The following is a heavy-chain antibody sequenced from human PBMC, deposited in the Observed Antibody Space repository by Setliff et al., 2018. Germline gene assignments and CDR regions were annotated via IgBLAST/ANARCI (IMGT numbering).Heavy chain of an antibody. D-gene: IGHD1-20*01. CDR2: IGPYNGNT. J-gene: IGHJ6*02. Sequence: ASVKVSCKASGYTFTRYGISWVRQGPGKGFEWMGWIGPYNGNTYYAQKFQGRVAITTDTSTSTAYMELRSLRSDDTAVYYCAKGGNITRETYYYYGMDVWGQGTTVTVSS. V-gene: IGHV1-18*01. CDR1: GYTFTRYG. CDR3: AKGGNITRETYYYYGMDV.